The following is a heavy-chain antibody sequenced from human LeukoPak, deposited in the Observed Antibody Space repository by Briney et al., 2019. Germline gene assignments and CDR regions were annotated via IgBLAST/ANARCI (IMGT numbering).Heavy chain of an antibody. CDR2: INPNSGGT. CDR1: GGTFSSYA. CDR3: ARSQLYEFDY. Sequence: ASVKVSCKASGGTFSSYAISWVRQAPGQGLEWMGWINPNSGGTNYAQKFQGWVTMTRDTSISTAYMELSRLRSDDTAVYYCARSQLYEFDYWGQGTLVTVSS. J-gene: IGHJ4*02. V-gene: IGHV1-2*04. D-gene: IGHD1-1*01.